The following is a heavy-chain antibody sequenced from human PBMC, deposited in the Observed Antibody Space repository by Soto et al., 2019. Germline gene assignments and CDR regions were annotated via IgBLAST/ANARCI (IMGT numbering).Heavy chain of an antibody. CDR2: IIPIFGTA. CDR3: ARELSTYISGLWPSRGMDV. CDR1: GGTFSSYA. J-gene: IGHJ6*02. Sequence: QVQLVQSGAEVKKPGSSVKVSCKASGGTFSSYAISWVRQAPGQGLEWMGGIIPIFGTANYGQKFQGRVTITAYESTSTAYMALSSLRSEDRAVYYWARELSTYISGLWPSRGMDVWGQGPTVPVSS. D-gene: IGHD6-19*01. V-gene: IGHV1-69*01.